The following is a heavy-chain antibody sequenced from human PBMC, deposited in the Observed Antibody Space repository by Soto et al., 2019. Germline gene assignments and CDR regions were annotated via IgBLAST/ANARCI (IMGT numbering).Heavy chain of an antibody. CDR1: GFTFSSYA. Sequence: GGSLRLSCAASGFTFSSYAMNWVRQAPSKGLEWVAVISYDGSNKYYADSVKGRFTISRDNSKNTLYLQMNSLRAEDTAVYYCARAADYYDSSGYYYYYYGMDVWGQGTTVTVSS. V-gene: IGHV3-30-3*01. CDR2: ISYDGSNK. CDR3: ARAADYYDSSGYYYYYYGMDV. D-gene: IGHD3-22*01. J-gene: IGHJ6*02.